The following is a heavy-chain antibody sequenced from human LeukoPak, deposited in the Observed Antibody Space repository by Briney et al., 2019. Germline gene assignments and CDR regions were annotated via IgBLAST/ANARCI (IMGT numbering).Heavy chain of an antibody. D-gene: IGHD3-10*01. V-gene: IGHV4-34*01. CDR3: ARRKFGVRVRGVIPWFDP. Sequence: PSETLSLTCAVYGGSFSGYYWSWIRQPPGKGLEWIGEINHSGSTNYNPSLKSRVTISVDTSKNQFSLKLSSVTAADTAVYYCARRKFGVRVRGVIPWFDPWGQGTLVTVSS. CDR1: GGSFSGYY. CDR2: INHSGST. J-gene: IGHJ5*02.